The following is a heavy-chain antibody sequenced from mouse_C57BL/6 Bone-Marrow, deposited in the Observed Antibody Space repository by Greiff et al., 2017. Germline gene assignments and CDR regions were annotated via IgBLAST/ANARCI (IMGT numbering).Heavy chain of an antibody. D-gene: IGHD2-4*01. CDR3: AREAYDYGAY. CDR2: ISDGGSYT. J-gene: IGHJ3*01. Sequence: EVMLVESGGGLVKPGGSLKLSCAASGFTFSSYAMSWVRQTPEKRLAWVATISDGGSYTYYPDNVKGRFTISRDNAKNNLYLQMSHLKSEDTAMYYCAREAYDYGAYWGQGTLVTVSA. CDR1: GFTFSSYA. V-gene: IGHV5-4*01.